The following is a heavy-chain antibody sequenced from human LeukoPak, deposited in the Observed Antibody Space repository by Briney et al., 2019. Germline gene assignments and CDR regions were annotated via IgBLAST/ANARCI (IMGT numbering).Heavy chain of an antibody. J-gene: IGHJ4*02. V-gene: IGHV3-30*18. D-gene: IGHD1-26*01. CDR3: AKLLDPIYGSYFDY. CDR2: ISYDGSNK. Sequence: GRSLRLSCAASGFTFSSYGMHWVRQAPGKGLEWVAVISYDGSNKYYADSVKGRFTISRDNSKNTLYLQMNSLRAGDTAVYYCAKLLDPIYGSYFDYWGQGTLVTVSS. CDR1: GFTFSSYG.